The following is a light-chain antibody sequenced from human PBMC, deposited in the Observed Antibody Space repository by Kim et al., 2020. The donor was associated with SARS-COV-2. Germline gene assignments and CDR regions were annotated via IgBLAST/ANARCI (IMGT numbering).Light chain of an antibody. CDR3: EQYKRYPLT. CDR2: VAS. Sequence: ASVGERVTISRPASEMVINNLSSFHKRPQKEPKTLCYVASSLCSGVPSKFSVGGYVTDFTLTISALWPENFATYYCEQYKRYPLTFGGGTKVDI. J-gene: IGKJ4*01. V-gene: IGKV1-16*02. CDR1: EMVINN.